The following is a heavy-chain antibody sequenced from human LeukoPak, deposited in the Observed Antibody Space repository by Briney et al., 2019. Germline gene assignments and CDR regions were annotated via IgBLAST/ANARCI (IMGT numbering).Heavy chain of an antibody. CDR2: IYYSGST. CDR1: GGSISSSGYY. J-gene: IGHJ5*02. V-gene: IGHV4-39*01. CDR3: ARHEYSGSYYGLSWFDP. Sequence: SETLSLTCTVSGGSISSSGYYWGWIRQPPGKGLEWIASIYYSGSTYCNPSLKSRVTISVDTSKNQLSLKLSSLTAADTAVYYCARHEYSGSYYGLSWFDPWGQGTLVTVSS. D-gene: IGHD1-26*01.